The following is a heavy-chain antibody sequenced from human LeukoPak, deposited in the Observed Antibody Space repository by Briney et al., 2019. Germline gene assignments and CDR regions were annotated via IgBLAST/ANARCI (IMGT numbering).Heavy chain of an antibody. CDR3: ARGLKACSGGSCYVVFFDP. D-gene: IGHD2-15*01. J-gene: IGHJ5*02. V-gene: IGHV1-8*01. Sequence: ASVKVSCKASGYTFTSYDINWVRQATGQGLEWMGWMNPNSGNTGFAQKFQGRVTMTRNTSISTAYMEPSSLRSEDTAVYYCARGLKACSGGSCYVVFFDPWGQGTLVTVSS. CDR1: GYTFTSYD. CDR2: MNPNSGNT.